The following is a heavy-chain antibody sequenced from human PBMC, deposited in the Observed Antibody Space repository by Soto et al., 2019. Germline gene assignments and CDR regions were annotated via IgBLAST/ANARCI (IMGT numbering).Heavy chain of an antibody. J-gene: IGHJ4*02. CDR3: AKDSWYFDL. CDR1: VFIFTNFW. Sequence: RGSLGVACETSVFIFTNFWMHWVRQVPGKGLVWVSRIDTSGSSTSYADSVKGRFTISRDNAKNTVSLQMNSLRAEDTGVYYCAKDSWYFDLWSQGSMVTVSS. D-gene: IGHD6-13*01. CDR2: IDTSGSST. V-gene: IGHV3-74*01.